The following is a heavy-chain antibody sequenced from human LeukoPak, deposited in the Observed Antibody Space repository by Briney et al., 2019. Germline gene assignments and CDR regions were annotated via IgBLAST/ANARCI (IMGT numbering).Heavy chain of an antibody. CDR3: ARRFGRTADY. J-gene: IGHJ4*02. CDR2: IYPGDSDT. Sequence: KRGESLKTSCKGSGYTFTNYWIAWVRQMSGKGLEWMGTIYPGDSDTRYSSSFQGQVTISADKSISTAYLQWSSLKASDTAMYYCARRFGRTADYWGQGTLVTVSS. D-gene: IGHD3-10*01. CDR1: GYTFTNYW. V-gene: IGHV5-51*01.